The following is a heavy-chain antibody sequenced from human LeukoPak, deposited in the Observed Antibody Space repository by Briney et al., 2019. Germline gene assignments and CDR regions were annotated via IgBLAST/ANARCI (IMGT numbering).Heavy chain of an antibody. D-gene: IGHD5-12*01. Sequence: SETLSLTCTVSGGSISSSSYYWGWIRQPPGKGLEWIGNIYYSGSTYYNPSLTSRVTISVDTSKNQFSLKLSSVTAADTAVYYCARHAESGYDRFDHWGQGTLVTVSS. CDR1: GGSISSSSYY. CDR2: IYYSGST. V-gene: IGHV4-39*01. J-gene: IGHJ4*02. CDR3: ARHAESGYDRFDH.